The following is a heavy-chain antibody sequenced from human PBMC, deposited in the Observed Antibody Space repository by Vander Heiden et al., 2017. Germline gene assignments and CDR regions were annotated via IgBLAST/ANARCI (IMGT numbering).Heavy chain of an antibody. CDR3: AKDKAGDYHWFDP. CDR2: ISGSGGTT. J-gene: IGHJ5*02. V-gene: IGHV3-23*01. CDR1: GFTFSSSA. D-gene: IGHD4-17*01. Sequence: EVQLLESGGGLVQPGGSLRLSCAASGFTFSSSAMTWVRQAPGKGLEWVSDISGSGGTTYYADSVKGRFTISRDNSKNTLYLQMNSLRAEDTAVYYCAKDKAGDYHWFDPWGQGTLVTVFS.